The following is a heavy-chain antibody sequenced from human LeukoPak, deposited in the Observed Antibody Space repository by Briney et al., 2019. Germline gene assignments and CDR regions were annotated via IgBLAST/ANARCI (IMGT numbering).Heavy chain of an antibody. Sequence: SETLSLTCAVYGGSFSGYYWSWIRQPPGKGLEWIGEINHSGSTNYNPSLKSRVTISVDTSKNQFSLKLSSVTAADTAVYYCARGEGYSYGDYYYYMDVWGKGTTVTVSS. J-gene: IGHJ6*03. CDR1: GGSFSGYY. CDR3: ARGEGYSYGDYYYYMDV. CDR2: INHSGST. V-gene: IGHV4-34*01. D-gene: IGHD5-18*01.